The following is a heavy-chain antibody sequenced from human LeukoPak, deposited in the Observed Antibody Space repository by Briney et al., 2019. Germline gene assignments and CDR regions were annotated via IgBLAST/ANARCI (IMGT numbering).Heavy chain of an antibody. CDR1: GYTFTGYY. Sequence: ASVKVSCKASGYTFTGYYMHWVRQAPGQGLEWMGWINPNSGGTNYAQKFQGRVTMTRDTSISTAYMELSRLRSDDPAVYYWATFANPRMAVAVGEYCFDYWGQGTLVTVSS. V-gene: IGHV1-2*02. CDR2: INPNSGGT. D-gene: IGHD6-19*01. J-gene: IGHJ4*02. CDR3: ATFANPRMAVAVGEYCFDY.